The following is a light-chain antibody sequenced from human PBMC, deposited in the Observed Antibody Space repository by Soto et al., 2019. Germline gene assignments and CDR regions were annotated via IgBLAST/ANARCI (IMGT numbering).Light chain of an antibody. CDR3: QQYDNHST. CDR1: QTISSW. Sequence: IQMTQSPSTLPASVGDRVTITCRASQTISSWLGWYQQKPGKAPDLLIYAASRLAGGVPSRFSGGESGTEFTLTIGSLQPDDSATYFCQQYDNHSTFGQGTKVDIK. V-gene: IGKV1-5*01. J-gene: IGKJ1*01. CDR2: AAS.